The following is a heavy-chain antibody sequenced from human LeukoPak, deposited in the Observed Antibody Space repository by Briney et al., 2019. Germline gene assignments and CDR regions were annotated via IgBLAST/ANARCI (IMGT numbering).Heavy chain of an antibody. Sequence: GESLKLSCKGSGYSFTSYWIGWGRQMPGKGLEWVGVIYPGDCDTRYSPSFQGQDTISSDKSINTAYLQWSSLKASDTAMYYCARRSSQSDFSSGYYTCYFDYWGQGTLVTVSS. J-gene: IGHJ4*02. V-gene: IGHV5-51*01. CDR1: GYSFTSYW. D-gene: IGHD3-3*01. CDR3: ARRSSQSDFSSGYYTCYFDY. CDR2: IYPGDCDT.